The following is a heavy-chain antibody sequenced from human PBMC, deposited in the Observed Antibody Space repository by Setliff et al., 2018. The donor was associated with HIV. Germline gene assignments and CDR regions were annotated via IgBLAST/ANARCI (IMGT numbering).Heavy chain of an antibody. V-gene: IGHV3-23*01. J-gene: IGHJ4*02. Sequence: GALRLSCAASGFTFRKYDMSWLRQAPGKGLEWVADISGINDKIKYVDSVKGRFTISRDNSKNTLYLQMDSLRAEDTALYYCANVRDSSIDYWGQGTLVTVSS. CDR1: GFTFRKYD. CDR3: ANVRDSSIDY. D-gene: IGHD2-21*02. CDR2: ISGINDKI.